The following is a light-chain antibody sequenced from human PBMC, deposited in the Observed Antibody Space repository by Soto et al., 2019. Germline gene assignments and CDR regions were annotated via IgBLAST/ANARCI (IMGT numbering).Light chain of an antibody. CDR1: QDISSF. CDR2: TAS. Sequence: DIHMTQSPSSVSASVGDRVTITCRTSQDISSFLAWYQQKPGKAPKLLIYTASNLQGGVPSRFSGSGSGTDFTLTISSLQPEDFATYFCQQANRFPLTFGGGTKVEMK. CDR3: QQANRFPLT. J-gene: IGKJ4*01. V-gene: IGKV1-12*01.